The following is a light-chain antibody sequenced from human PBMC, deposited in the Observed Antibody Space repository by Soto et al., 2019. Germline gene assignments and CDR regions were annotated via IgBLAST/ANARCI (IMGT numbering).Light chain of an antibody. CDR2: ASS. CDR3: IQHNDYPPT. V-gene: IGKV1-17*01. CDR1: QDIRND. J-gene: IGKJ1*01. Sequence: DIQMTQSPSSLSASVGDRVTITCRASQDIRNDLGWYQQKPGEAPKRLIYASSSLQSGVLSRFSGGGSGTEFTITISSLQPEDYATYYWIQHNDYPPTFGQGTKVEI.